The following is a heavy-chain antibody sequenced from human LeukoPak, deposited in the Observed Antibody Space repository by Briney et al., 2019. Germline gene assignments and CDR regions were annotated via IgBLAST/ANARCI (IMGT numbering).Heavy chain of an antibody. CDR2: IYHSGST. Sequence: PSQTLSLTCTVSGGSISSGGYYWSWIRQPPGKGLEWIGYIYHSGSTYYNPSLKSRVTISVDRSKNQFSLKLSSVTAADTAVYYCARVGAYDYRNSPLDYWGQEPLVPVSS. CDR3: ARVGAYDYRNSPLDY. D-gene: IGHD4-11*01. J-gene: IGHJ4*02. CDR1: GGSISSGGYY. V-gene: IGHV4-30-2*01.